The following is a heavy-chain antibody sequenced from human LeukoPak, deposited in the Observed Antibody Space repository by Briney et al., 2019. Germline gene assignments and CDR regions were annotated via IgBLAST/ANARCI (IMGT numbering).Heavy chain of an antibody. CDR1: GFTFSSSA. J-gene: IGHJ6*02. CDR3: VKVKPNYDILTGYYFFDGMDV. D-gene: IGHD3-9*01. CDR2: ISSNGGST. Sequence: PGGSLRLSSSASGFTFSSSAMHWVRQAPGKGLEYVSAISSNGGSTYYADSVKGRFTISRDNSKNTLYLQMSSLRAEDTAVYYCVKVKPNYDILTGYYFFDGMDVWGQGTTVTVSS. V-gene: IGHV3-64D*06.